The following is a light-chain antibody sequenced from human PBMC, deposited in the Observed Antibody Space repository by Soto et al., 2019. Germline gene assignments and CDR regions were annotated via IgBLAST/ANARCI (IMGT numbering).Light chain of an antibody. V-gene: IGLV4-69*01. Sequence: QSVLTQSPSASASLGASVKLTCTLSSGHSSYAIAWHQQQPEKGPRYLMKLNSDGSHSKGDGIPDRFSGSSSGAERYLTIPGRLFEDEADYYCQTWGTGGVVFGGGTKLTVL. CDR2: LNSDGSH. CDR3: QTWGTGGVV. J-gene: IGLJ2*01. CDR1: SGHSSYA.